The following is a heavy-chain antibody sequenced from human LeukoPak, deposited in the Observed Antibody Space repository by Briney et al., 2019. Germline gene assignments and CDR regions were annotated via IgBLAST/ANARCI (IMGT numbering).Heavy chain of an antibody. D-gene: IGHD6-13*01. V-gene: IGHV4-4*09. Sequence: SETLSLTCTVSGGSISSYYWSWIRQPPGKGLEWIGYIYTSGSTNYNPSLKSRVTISVDTSKNQFSLKLSSVTAADTAVYYCARVRLDSSSLRSTYFDYWGQGTLVTVSS. CDR1: GGSISSYY. CDR3: ARVRLDSSSLRSTYFDY. J-gene: IGHJ4*02. CDR2: IYTSGST.